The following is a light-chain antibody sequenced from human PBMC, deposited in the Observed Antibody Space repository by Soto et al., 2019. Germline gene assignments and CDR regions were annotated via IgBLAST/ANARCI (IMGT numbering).Light chain of an antibody. Sequence: EIVLTQSPGTLSLSPGERATHSCRASQSVSSTSITWYQQKPSQAPRLLIFGASNRAIGIPDRFRSSGSGTDFSLPFSRLEPEDLAVYFFPNYGSSLTFGQGTRVDFK. V-gene: IGKV3-20*01. CDR1: QSVSSTS. CDR3: PNYGSSLT. J-gene: IGKJ1*01. CDR2: GAS.